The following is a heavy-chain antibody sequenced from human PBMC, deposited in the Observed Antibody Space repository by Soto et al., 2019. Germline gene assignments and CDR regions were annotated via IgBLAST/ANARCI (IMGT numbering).Heavy chain of an antibody. V-gene: IGHV5-10-1*01. J-gene: IGHJ6*02. CDR2: IDPSQPHT. D-gene: IGHD3-9*01. CDR1: GYSFTSYW. CDR3: PRQGEDILTPGYYGMDV. Sequence: GDPLKISCKGSGYSFTSYWNSWVSQMPGKGLVGMGRIDPSQPHTNYSPSFQGHVTISADKSISTAYLQWSSLEASYTAMYYCPRQGEDILTPGYYGMDVWGQASTVTVSS.